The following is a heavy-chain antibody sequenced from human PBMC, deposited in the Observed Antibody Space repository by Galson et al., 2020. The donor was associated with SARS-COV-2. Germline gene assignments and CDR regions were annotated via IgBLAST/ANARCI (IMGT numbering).Heavy chain of an antibody. CDR2: VYPSGVT. V-gene: IGHV4-4*07. Sequence: ASETLSLTCTVSGGSMNTYYWSWIRQSAGKGLEWLGRVYPSGVTNYHPSLNSRVTMSLDTSKNLFFLRMTSLTAADTGVYYCARILGASRGFDYWGRGALVTVSA. CDR3: ARILGASRGFDY. J-gene: IGHJ4*02. D-gene: IGHD3-16*01. CDR1: GGSMNTYY.